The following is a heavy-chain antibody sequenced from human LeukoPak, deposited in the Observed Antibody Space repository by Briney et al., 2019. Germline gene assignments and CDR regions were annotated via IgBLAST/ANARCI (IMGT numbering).Heavy chain of an antibody. CDR2: ISSSSSYI. Sequence: GGSLRLSCAASGFTFSSYSMNWVRQAPGKGLEWVSSISSSSSYIYYADSVKGRFTISRDNAKNSLYLQMNSLRAEDTAVYYCARLLRVGYCSTTTCSWFDPWGQGTLVTVSS. CDR1: GFTFSSYS. J-gene: IGHJ5*02. D-gene: IGHD2-2*03. V-gene: IGHV3-21*01. CDR3: ARLLRVGYCSTTTCSWFDP.